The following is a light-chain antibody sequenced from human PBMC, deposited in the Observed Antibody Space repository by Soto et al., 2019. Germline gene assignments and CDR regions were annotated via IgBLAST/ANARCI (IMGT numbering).Light chain of an antibody. CDR2: DAS. Sequence: EIVLTQSPATLSLSPGERATLSCRASQSVRSYLAWYQQKPDQAPRLLIFDASNRAPGIPARFSGSGFGTDCTLTISSLEPEDFAVYYCQQRSHWPGTFGQGTKMEIK. CDR3: QQRSHWPGT. V-gene: IGKV3-11*01. J-gene: IGKJ2*01. CDR1: QSVRSY.